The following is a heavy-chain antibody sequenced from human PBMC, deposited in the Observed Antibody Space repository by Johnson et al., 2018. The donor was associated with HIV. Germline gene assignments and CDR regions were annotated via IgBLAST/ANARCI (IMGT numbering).Heavy chain of an antibody. CDR1: GFTFSSYA. V-gene: IGHV3-74*02. CDR3: ARVGANFDAFDI. D-gene: IGHD4/OR15-4a*01. Sequence: EQLVESGGGVVQPGRSLRLSCAASGFTFSSYAMHWVRQAPGKGLVWVSRTNNAGSTTTYADSVKGRFTISRDNAKNSLFLQINSLRAEDTAVYYCARVGANFDAFDIWGQGTMVTVSS. CDR2: TNNAGSTT. J-gene: IGHJ3*02.